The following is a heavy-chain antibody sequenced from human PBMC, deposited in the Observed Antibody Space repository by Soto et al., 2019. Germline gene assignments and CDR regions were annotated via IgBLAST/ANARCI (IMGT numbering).Heavy chain of an antibody. CDR3: ASQYCSSTSCFSGYRESKYYYYGMDV. J-gene: IGHJ6*02. D-gene: IGHD2-2*01. CDR2: IYPGDSDT. V-gene: IGHV5-51*01. CDR1: GYSFTSYW. Sequence: GESLKISCKGSGYSFTSYWIGWVRQMPGKGLEWMGIIYPGDSDTRYSPSFQGHVTISADKSISTAYLQWSSLKASDTAMYYCASQYCSSTSCFSGYRESKYYYYGMDVWGQGTTVTVS.